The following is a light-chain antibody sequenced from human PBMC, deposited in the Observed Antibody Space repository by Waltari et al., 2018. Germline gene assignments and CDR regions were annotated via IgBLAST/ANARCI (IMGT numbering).Light chain of an antibody. V-gene: IGKV3-20*01. CDR3: QQYDGSPGT. Sequence: EIVLTQSPGTLSLSPGERATLSCRASQGLNRRYLAWYQQKPGQAPRLLIYGASSRATGIPDRFSGSGSGTDFTLTISRLEPEDFAVYYCQQYDGSPGTFGQGAKVEVK. J-gene: IGKJ1*01. CDR1: QGLNRRY. CDR2: GAS.